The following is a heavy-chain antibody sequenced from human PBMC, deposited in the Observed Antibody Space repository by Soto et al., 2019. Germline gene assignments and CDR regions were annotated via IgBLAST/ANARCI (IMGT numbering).Heavy chain of an antibody. CDR3: ARDRGRGFFVEVLFADVFNI. Sequence: QVQLVQSGAEVKKPGASVKVSCKASGYTFTDFGISWVRQAPGQGLEWMGWISPYSGDTIYAQNPEGRVPMTTDTPATQAYRDWGSLHSDDAAVYYCARDRGRGFFVEVLFADVFNIGAKGKMVTVSS. V-gene: IGHV1-18*01. J-gene: IGHJ3*02. D-gene: IGHD2-21*01. CDR2: ISPYSGDT. CDR1: GYTFTDFG.